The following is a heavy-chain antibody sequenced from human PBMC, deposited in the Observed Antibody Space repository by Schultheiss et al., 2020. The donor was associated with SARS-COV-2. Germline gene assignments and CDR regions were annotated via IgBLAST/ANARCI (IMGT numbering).Heavy chain of an antibody. CDR2: IGTAGDP. CDR3: ARVADTYYYDSCPDY. D-gene: IGHD3-22*01. J-gene: IGHJ4*02. CDR1: GFTFSGSA. Sequence: GGSLRLSCAASGFTFSGSAMHWVRQAPGKGLEWVSAIGTAGDPYYPGSVKGRFTISRENAKNSLYLQMNSLRAGDTAVYYCARVADTYYYDSCPDYWGQGTLVTVSS. V-gene: IGHV3-13*05.